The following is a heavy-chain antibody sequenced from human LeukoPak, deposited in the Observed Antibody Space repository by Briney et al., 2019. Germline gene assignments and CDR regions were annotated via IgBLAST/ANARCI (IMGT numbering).Heavy chain of an antibody. CDR2: IYTSDTT. D-gene: IGHD4-17*01. J-gene: IGHJ4*02. V-gene: IGHV4-61*09. CDR3: ASTTVTKVDY. CDR1: GDSINSGNYY. Sequence: SETLSLTCTVSGDSINSGNYYWSWIRQPAGRGLEWIGHIYTSDTTNYSPSLNNRVTISLDTSSHQFSLKLTSVTAADTAVYYCASTTVTKVDYWGQGTLVTVSS.